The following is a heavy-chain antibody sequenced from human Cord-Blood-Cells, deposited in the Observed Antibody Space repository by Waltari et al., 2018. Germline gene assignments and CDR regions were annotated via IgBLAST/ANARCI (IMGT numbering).Heavy chain of an antibody. D-gene: IGHD4-4*01. J-gene: IGHJ4*02. CDR1: GGTFSSYA. CDR3: ARGGYSNYYFDY. Sequence: QVQLVQSGAEVKKPGSSVKVSCKASGGTFSSYAISRVRQAPGQGLEWMGRIIPILGIANYAQKFQGRVTITADKSTSTAYMGLSSLRSEDTAVYYCARGGYSNYYFDYWGQGTLVTVSS. CDR2: IIPILGIA. V-gene: IGHV1-69*09.